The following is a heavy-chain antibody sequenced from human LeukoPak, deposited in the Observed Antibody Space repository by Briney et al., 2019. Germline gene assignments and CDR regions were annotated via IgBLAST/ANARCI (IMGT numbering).Heavy chain of an antibody. V-gene: IGHV3-13*01. CDR1: GFSLSTYD. J-gene: IGHJ4*02. Sequence: GGSLRLSCAGSGFSLSTYDMLWVRQAPGKGLEWVSAIGSGGDTYYAGSVKGRFTISRESAKNSFYLQMNSLNAGDTAVYFCARAVAGTDEIDSWGQGTLDTVSS. CDR2: IGSGGDT. D-gene: IGHD6-19*01. CDR3: ARAVAGTDEIDS.